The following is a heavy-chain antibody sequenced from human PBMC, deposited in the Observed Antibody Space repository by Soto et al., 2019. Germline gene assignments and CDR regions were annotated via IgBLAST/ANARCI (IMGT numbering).Heavy chain of an antibody. CDR1: GFTFTNAW. J-gene: IGHJ6*02. CDR3: LIRSMDV. CDR2: IKNKADGGTT. Sequence: DVPLVESGGDLVKPGGSLSLSCVASGFTFTNAWMNWVRQAPGKGLEWVGRIKNKADGGTTDYAAPVKGRFTISRDDSKNTLYLQMDSLKTEDTAVYYCLIRSMDVWGQGTTVTVSS. V-gene: IGHV3-15*01. D-gene: IGHD2-21*01.